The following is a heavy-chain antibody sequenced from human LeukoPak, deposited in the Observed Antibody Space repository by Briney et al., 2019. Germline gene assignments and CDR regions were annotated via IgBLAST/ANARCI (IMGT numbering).Heavy chain of an antibody. Sequence: ASVKVSCKASGYTFSTYYMHWVRQAPGQGLEWMGIINPSGGSTTYAQNFQGRVTMTRDTSTSAVYMEVSSLRSDDTAVYYCAREGDENFDYWGQGTLVTVSS. J-gene: IGHJ4*02. CDR1: GYTFSTYY. CDR2: INPSGGST. CDR3: AREGDENFDY. V-gene: IGHV1-46*01.